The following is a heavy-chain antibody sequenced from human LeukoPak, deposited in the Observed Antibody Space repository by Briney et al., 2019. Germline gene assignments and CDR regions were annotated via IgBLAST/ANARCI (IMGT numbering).Heavy chain of an antibody. Sequence: GGSLRLSCAASGFTFSSYVMHWVRQAPGKGLEWVGRIKSKTDGGTTDYAAPVKGRFTISRDDSKNTLYLQMNSLKTEDTAVYYCVEGDGYNYFDYWGQGTLVTVSS. V-gene: IGHV3-15*01. D-gene: IGHD5-24*01. J-gene: IGHJ4*02. CDR2: IKSKTDGGTT. CDR1: GFTFSSYV. CDR3: VEGDGYNYFDY.